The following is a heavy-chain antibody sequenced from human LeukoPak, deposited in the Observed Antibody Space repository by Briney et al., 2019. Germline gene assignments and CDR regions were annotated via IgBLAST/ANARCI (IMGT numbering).Heavy chain of an antibody. J-gene: IGHJ3*02. CDR1: GRSITRYY. D-gene: IGHD3-16*01. CDR3: ARVMLQNIPVAGLDI. CDR2: IYYSGST. V-gene: IGHV4-59*01. Sequence: SETLSLTCSVSGRSITRYYWSWLPHPPGKGLEWLVYIYYSGSTNYSHSLGSRVTISLDTSKNQFSLNLSSVTAADTAIYYCARVMLQNIPVAGLDIWGQGTMVTVSS.